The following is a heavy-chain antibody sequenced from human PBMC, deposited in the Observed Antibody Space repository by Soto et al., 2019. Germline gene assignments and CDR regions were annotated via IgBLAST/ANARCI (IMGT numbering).Heavy chain of an antibody. J-gene: IGHJ4*02. D-gene: IGHD5-18*01. Sequence: SETLSLTCTDSGGSISSGGYYWSWIRQHPGKGLEWIGYIYYSGSTYYNPSLKSRVTISVDTSKNQFSLKLSSVTAADTAVYYCARDSTITAMTIDYWGQGTLVTVSS. CDR3: ARDSTITAMTIDY. V-gene: IGHV4-31*03. CDR2: IYYSGST. CDR1: GGSISSGGYY.